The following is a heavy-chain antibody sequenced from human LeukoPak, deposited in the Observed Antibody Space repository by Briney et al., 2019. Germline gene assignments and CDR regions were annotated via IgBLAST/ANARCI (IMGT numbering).Heavy chain of an antibody. CDR3: ARETRDYEGAFDI. CDR1: GGTFSSYA. CDR2: IIPVFQTP. D-gene: IGHD4-17*01. V-gene: IGHV1-69*05. J-gene: IGHJ3*02. Sequence: ASVKVSCKASGGTFSSYAISWVRQAPGQGLEWIGGIIPVFQTPNYAQNFRGRVTITTDESTRTAYMELSSLRSEDTAVYYCARETRDYEGAFDIWGQGTMVTVSS.